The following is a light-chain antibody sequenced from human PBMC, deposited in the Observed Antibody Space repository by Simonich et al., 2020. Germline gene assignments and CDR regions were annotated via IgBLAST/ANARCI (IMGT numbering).Light chain of an antibody. V-gene: IGLV3-1*01. CDR2: QDS. Sequence: SYELTQPPSVSVSPGQTARITCSGDKLGAKYACWYQQKPGQSPVLVIYQDSKRPSGIPERFSGSNSGNTATLTISGTQAMDEADYYCQAWDSSTAVVFGGGTKLTVL. CDR1: KLGAKY. CDR3: QAWDSSTAVV. J-gene: IGLJ2*01.